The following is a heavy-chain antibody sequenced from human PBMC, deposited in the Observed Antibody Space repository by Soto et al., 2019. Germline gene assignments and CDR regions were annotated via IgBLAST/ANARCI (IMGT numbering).Heavy chain of an antibody. V-gene: IGHV3-53*01. CDR1: GFTVSSKY. Sequence: GGSLRLSCAASGFTVSSKYMTWVRQAPGKGLEWVSVIYGGGTTYYADSVKGRFTISRDNSKNTLFLQVNSLRVEDTAVYYCVQTTGWPGFDFWGQGTLVTVSS. J-gene: IGHJ4*02. D-gene: IGHD6-19*01. CDR2: IYGGGTT. CDR3: VQTTGWPGFDF.